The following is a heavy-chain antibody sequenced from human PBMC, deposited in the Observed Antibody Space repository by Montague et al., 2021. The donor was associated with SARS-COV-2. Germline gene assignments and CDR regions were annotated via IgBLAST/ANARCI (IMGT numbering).Heavy chain of an antibody. D-gene: IGHD1-1*01. V-gene: IGHV4-4*07. J-gene: IGHJ5*01. CDR1: GGSISGYY. CDR2: IFVGAST. CDR3: SRGMAPDERSFDY. Sequence: SETLSLTCSVSGGSISGYYWSWVRQAAGKRLDWIGGIFVGASTXXXPSXRGRFCLSGDKSKNQFSLTLTSVTAEDAAIYYCSRGMAPDERSFDYWGHGILVTVSP.